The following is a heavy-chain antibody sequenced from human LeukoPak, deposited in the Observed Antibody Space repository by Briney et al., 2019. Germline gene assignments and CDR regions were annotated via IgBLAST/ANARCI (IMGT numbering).Heavy chain of an antibody. Sequence: PGGSLRLSCAASGFTFSSYAMSWVRQAPGKGLEWVSAISGSGGSTYYADSVKGRFTISRDNSKNTLYLQMNSLRAEDTAVYYCARYGMVRGVITGAFDYWGQGTLVTVSS. CDR2: ISGSGGST. J-gene: IGHJ4*02. CDR3: ARYGMVRGVITGAFDY. V-gene: IGHV3-23*01. CDR1: GFTFSSYA. D-gene: IGHD3-10*01.